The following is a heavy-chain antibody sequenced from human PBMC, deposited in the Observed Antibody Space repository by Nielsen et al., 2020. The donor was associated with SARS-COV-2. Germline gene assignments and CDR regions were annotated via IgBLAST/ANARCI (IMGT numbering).Heavy chain of an antibody. V-gene: IGHV3-20*03. J-gene: IGHJ3*02. CDR2: INWNGGST. Sequence: WIRQPPGKGLEWVSGINWNGGSTGYADSVKGRFTISRDNAKNSLYLQMNSLRAKDTAVYYCASYYYGSGSHTLIGAFDIWGQGTMATVSS. CDR3: ASYYYGSGSHTLIGAFDI. D-gene: IGHD3-10*01.